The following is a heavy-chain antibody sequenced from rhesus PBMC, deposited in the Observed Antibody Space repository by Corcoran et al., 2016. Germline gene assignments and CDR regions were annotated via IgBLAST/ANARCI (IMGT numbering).Heavy chain of an antibody. CDR1: GGSMSSTYYY. CDR3: AMSGYSGSWNFDY. Sequence: QVQVQESGPGLVTPSETLSLTCAFSGGSMSSTYYYWSWLRRAPGKGLAWIGHISSGGSTSYNPSLKSRVTISGDTSKNQFSLKLSSVTAADTAVYYCAMSGYSGSWNFDYWGQGVLVTVSS. CDR2: ISSGGST. D-gene: IGHD6-25*01. J-gene: IGHJ4*01. V-gene: IGHV4-122*02.